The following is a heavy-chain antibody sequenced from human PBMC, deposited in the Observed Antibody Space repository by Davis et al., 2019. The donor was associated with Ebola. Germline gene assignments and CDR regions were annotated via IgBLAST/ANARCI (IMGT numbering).Heavy chain of an antibody. D-gene: IGHD1-26*01. CDR1: GFIFRSYV. CDR3: AKDTSNIWFDI. J-gene: IGHJ3*02. V-gene: IGHV3-23*01. Sequence: GESLKISCATSGFIFRSYVMSWIRQAPGKGLEWVSTFGTSGDTFYADSVKGRFTISRDNSKNTLYLQMNGLRVDDTAIYYCAKDTSNIWFDIWGQGTMVTVSS. CDR2: FGTSGDT.